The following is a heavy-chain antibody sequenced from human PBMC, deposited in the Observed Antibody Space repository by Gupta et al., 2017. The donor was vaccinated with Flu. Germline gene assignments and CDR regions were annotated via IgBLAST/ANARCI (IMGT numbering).Heavy chain of an antibody. CDR2: ISAYNGNT. V-gene: IGHV1-18*01. CDR1: RYPFTSYG. J-gene: IGHJ4*02. D-gene: IGHD1-26*01. CDR3: ARGRRFGSYYFDY. Sequence: QVQLVQSGAEVKKPVASVMVSCKAPRYPFTSYGISWVRQAPGQGLEWMGWISAYNGNTNDAQKLQGRVTMTTDTATRTAYVELRSMRYDDTAVYYCARGRRFGSYYFDYWGQGTLVTVSS.